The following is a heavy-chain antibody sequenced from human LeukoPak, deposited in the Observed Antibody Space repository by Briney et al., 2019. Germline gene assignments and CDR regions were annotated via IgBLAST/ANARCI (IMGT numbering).Heavy chain of an antibody. CDR1: GFTFSNYG. CDR3: AKDMGDNLLWNWFDP. V-gene: IGHV3-30*18. Sequence: GRSLTLSCAASGFTFSNYGMHWVRQAPGKGLEWVAVVSHDGSKKYYGDSVKGRFTISRDNSENTVYLQIISLRREDTAVYYCAKDMGDNLLWNWFDPWGQGTQVTVSS. D-gene: IGHD2-21*01. CDR2: VSHDGSKK. J-gene: IGHJ5*02.